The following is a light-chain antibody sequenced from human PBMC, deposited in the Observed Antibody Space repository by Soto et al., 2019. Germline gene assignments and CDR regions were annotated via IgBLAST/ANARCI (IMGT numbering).Light chain of an antibody. Sequence: QSALTQPASVSGSPGQSITISCTGTSSDVGNYNYVSWYQQYPGKAPKLIIYDVSNRPSGVSNRFSGSKSGNAASLTISGLQAEDEADYYCSSYTSSSTYVFGTGTKLTVL. CDR3: SSYTSSSTYV. V-gene: IGLV2-14*01. CDR1: SSDVGNYNY. CDR2: DVS. J-gene: IGLJ1*01.